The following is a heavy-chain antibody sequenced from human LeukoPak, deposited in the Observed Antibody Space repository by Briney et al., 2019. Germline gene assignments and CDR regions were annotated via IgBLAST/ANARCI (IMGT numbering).Heavy chain of an antibody. CDR2: ISDSGSNT. Sequence: WGSLRLSCAASGFTFSSYAMSWVRQAPGKGLEWVSAISDSGSNTYYADSVKGRFTISRDNSKNTLYLQMDSLRAEGTAVYYCARGLLFAIMGVVIADAFDIWGQGTMVTVTS. D-gene: IGHD3-3*01. J-gene: IGHJ3*02. CDR1: GFTFSSYA. V-gene: IGHV3-23*01. CDR3: ARGLLFAIMGVVIADAFDI.